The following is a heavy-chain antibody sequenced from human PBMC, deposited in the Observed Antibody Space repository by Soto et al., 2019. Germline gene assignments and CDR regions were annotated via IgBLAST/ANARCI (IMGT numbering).Heavy chain of an antibody. Sequence: GESLKISCKGSGYIFTSYWISWVRQMPGKGLEWMGRIDPSDSYTNYSPSFQGHVTISADKSISTAYLQWSSLKASDTAMYYCARHPRYCSGGSCYGYYYYGMDVWGQGTTVTVSS. V-gene: IGHV5-10-1*01. D-gene: IGHD2-15*01. CDR3: ARHPRYCSGGSCYGYYYYGMDV. J-gene: IGHJ6*02. CDR2: IDPSDSYT. CDR1: GYIFTSYW.